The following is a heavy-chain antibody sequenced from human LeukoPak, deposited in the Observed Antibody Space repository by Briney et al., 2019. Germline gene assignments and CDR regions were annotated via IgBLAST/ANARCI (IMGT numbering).Heavy chain of an antibody. Sequence: SETLSLTCTVSGGSISSGSYDWGWIRQPAGKGLEWIGRIYTSGSTNYNPSLKSRVTISVDTSKNQFSLKLSPVTAADTAVYYCARGSLATEEAFDIWGQGTMVTVPS. CDR1: GGSISSGSYD. J-gene: IGHJ3*02. D-gene: IGHD1-1*01. CDR3: ARGSLATEEAFDI. V-gene: IGHV4-61*02. CDR2: IYTSGST.